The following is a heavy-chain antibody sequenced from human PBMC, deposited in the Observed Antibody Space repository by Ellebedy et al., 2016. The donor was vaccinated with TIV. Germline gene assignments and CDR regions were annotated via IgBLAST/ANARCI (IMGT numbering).Heavy chain of an antibody. J-gene: IGHJ6*02. CDR2: IYYSGST. CDR3: ARGSLTQLPSSWYYYGMDV. V-gene: IGHV4-31*03. Sequence: LRLXXTVSGGSISSGGYYWSWIRQHPGKGLEWIGYIYYSGSTYYNPSLKSRVTISVDTSKNQFSLKLSSVTAADTAVYYCARGSLTQLPSSWYYYGMDVWGQGTTVTVSS. CDR1: GGSISSGGYY. D-gene: IGHD6-13*01.